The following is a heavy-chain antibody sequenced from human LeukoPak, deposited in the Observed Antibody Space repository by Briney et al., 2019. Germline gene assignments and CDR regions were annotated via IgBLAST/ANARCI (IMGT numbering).Heavy chain of an antibody. J-gene: IGHJ6*02. CDR2: INPSSGST. Sequence: ASVKVSCTASGYAFSSYYMHWVRQDPGQGVEWVGIINPSSGSTNHAPKFQGRVTMTKDTSTNTFYMELSSLRSEDTAVYYCARDSIGYSCGRHGLDVWGQGTTVTVS. D-gene: IGHD5-18*01. CDR1: GYAFSSYY. V-gene: IGHV1-46*03. CDR3: ARDSIGYSCGRHGLDV.